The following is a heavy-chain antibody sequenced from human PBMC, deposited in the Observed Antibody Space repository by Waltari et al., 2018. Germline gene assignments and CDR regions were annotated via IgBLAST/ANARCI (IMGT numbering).Heavy chain of an antibody. CDR1: GGSLSGYY. D-gene: IGHD4-4*01. J-gene: IGHJ2*01. Sequence: QVQLQQWGAGLLKPSETLSLTCAVYGGSLSGYYWSWIRPPPGRGLGWIGEINHSGSTNYNPSLKSRVTISVDTSKNQFSLKLSSVTAADTAVYYCARGGNSRYFDLWGRGTLVTVSS. CDR2: INHSGST. V-gene: IGHV4-34*01. CDR3: ARGGNSRYFDL.